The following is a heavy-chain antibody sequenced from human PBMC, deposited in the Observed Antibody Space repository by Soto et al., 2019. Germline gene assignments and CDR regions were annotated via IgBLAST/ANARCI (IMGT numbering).Heavy chain of an antibody. Sequence: ASVKVSCKASGYTFTGYYMHWVRQAPGQGLEWMGWINPNSGGTNYAQKFQGWVTMTRDTSISTAYMELSRLRSDDTAVYYCVRERYCSGGSCAQKLDPGAFDIWGQGTMVTVSS. J-gene: IGHJ3*02. D-gene: IGHD2-15*01. CDR3: VRERYCSGGSCAQKLDPGAFDI. V-gene: IGHV1-2*04. CDR2: INPNSGGT. CDR1: GYTFTGYY.